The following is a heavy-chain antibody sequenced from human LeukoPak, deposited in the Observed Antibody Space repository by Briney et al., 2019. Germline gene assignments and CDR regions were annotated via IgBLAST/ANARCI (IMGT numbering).Heavy chain of an antibody. CDR3: ARMEVGAETDYYYYYGMDV. CDR1: GNTFTSYY. V-gene: IGHV1-46*01. Sequence: ASVKVSCKASGNTFTSYYMHWVRQAPGQGLEWMGIINPSGGSTSYAQKFQGRVTMTRDTSTSTVYMELSSLRSEDTAVYYCARMEVGAETDYYYYYGMDVWGQGTTVTVSS. D-gene: IGHD1-26*01. CDR2: INPSGGST. J-gene: IGHJ6*02.